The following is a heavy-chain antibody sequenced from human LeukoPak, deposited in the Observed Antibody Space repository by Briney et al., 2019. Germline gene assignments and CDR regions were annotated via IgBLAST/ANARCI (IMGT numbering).Heavy chain of an antibody. CDR3: ARRVALAPTSFYFEH. J-gene: IGHJ4*02. V-gene: IGHV5-51*03. D-gene: IGHD3-3*02. Sequence: PGQSLTISCPASGYIFTNYSIGWVRQMPGKGLEWMGIIYHGDSDIIYSPSFQGQVTISADKSISTAYLQWARLKASDTAMYYCARRVALAPTSFYFEHWGQGTLVTVSS. CDR2: IYHGDSDI. CDR1: GYIFTNYS.